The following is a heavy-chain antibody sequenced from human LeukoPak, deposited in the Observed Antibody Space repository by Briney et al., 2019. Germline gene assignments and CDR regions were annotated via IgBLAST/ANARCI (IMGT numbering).Heavy chain of an antibody. CDR3: ARDRGV. V-gene: IGHV3-30-3*01. Sequence: GGSLRLSCAASGFTFSSYAMHWVRQAPGKGLEWVAVISYDGSSKYYADSVKGRFTISRDNSKNTLYLQMNSLRAEDTAVYYCARDRGVWGQGTTVTVSS. CDR1: GFTFSSYA. J-gene: IGHJ6*02. CDR2: ISYDGSSK.